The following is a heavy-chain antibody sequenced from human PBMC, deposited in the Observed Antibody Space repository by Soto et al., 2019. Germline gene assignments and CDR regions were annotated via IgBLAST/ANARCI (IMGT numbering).Heavy chain of an antibody. CDR1: GFTFRIYA. Sequence: GGSLRLSCSVSGFTFRIYARHWGRQAPGKGLEYVSGTSFDGDNSYYTDSVKGRFTVSRDNSKNTLYLQMSSLRVEDTALYYCVKRKNYQFLFPDGFDVWGQGTMVTVSS. V-gene: IGHV3-64D*06. J-gene: IGHJ3*01. D-gene: IGHD3-10*01. CDR3: VKRKNYQFLFPDGFDV. CDR2: TSFDGDNS.